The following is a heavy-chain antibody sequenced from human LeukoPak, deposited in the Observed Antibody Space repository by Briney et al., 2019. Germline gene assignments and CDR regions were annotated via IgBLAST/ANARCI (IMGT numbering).Heavy chain of an antibody. D-gene: IGHD4-17*01. Sequence: SETLSLTCTVSGGSISSYYWSWIRQPPGKGLEWIGYFYYSGSTNYNPSLKSRVSISVDTSKNQFSLKLSSVTTADTAVYYCARGEMTTVTTMDYWGQGTLVTVSS. CDR3: ARGEMTTVTTMDY. CDR2: FYYSGST. V-gene: IGHV4-59*01. J-gene: IGHJ4*02. CDR1: GGSISSYY.